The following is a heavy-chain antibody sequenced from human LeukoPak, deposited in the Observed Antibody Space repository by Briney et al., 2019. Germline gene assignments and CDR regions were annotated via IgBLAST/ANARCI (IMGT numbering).Heavy chain of an antibody. CDR3: ARGDYYYYYYMDV. CDR1: GGSISSYY. CDR2: IYYSGST. J-gene: IGHJ6*03. Sequence: SETLSLTCTVSGGSISSYYWSWIRQPPGKGLEWIGYIYYSGSTNYNPSLKRRVTMSVDTSKNQFSLKLSSVTAADTAVYYCARGDYYYYYYMDVWGKGTTVTVSS. V-gene: IGHV4-59*01.